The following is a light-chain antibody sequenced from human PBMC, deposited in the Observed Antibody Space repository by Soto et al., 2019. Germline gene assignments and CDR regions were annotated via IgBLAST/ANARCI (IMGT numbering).Light chain of an antibody. Sequence: QSALTQPASVSGSPGQSITISCTGTSGDVGGYNYVSWYQLDPGKAPKLMIYEVNNRPSGVSNRFSGSKSGNTASLTISGLQAEDEADYYCTSYTSSGPWVFGGGTQLTVL. CDR2: EVN. V-gene: IGLV2-14*01. CDR1: SGDVGGYNY. J-gene: IGLJ3*02. CDR3: TSYTSSGPWV.